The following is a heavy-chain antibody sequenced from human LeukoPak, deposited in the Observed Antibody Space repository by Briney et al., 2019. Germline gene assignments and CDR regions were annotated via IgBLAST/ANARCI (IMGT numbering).Heavy chain of an antibody. CDR3: ARVRDLYRDY. J-gene: IGHJ4*02. Sequence: GGSLRLSCAASGFTFSSYAMNWVRQAPGKGLEWVSSISGSSTYTFYADSVMGRFTISRDNAKNSLYLHMSSLRAEDTAVYYCARVRDLYRDYWGQGILVTVSS. CDR1: GFTFSSYA. CDR2: ISGSSTYT. V-gene: IGHV3-21*01. D-gene: IGHD5-12*01.